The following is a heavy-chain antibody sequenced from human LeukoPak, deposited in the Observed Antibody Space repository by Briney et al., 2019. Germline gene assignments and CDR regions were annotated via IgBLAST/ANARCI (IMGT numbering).Heavy chain of an antibody. Sequence: PGGSLRLSCAASGFTFSSYGMHWVRQAPGKGLEWVAVISYDGSNKYYADSVKGRFTISRDNSKNTLYLQMNSLRAEDTAVYYCAKVGYAVTKTDWHFDLWGRGTLVTVSS. CDR3: AKVGYAVTKTDWHFDL. D-gene: IGHD4-17*01. CDR2: ISYDGSNK. CDR1: GFTFSSYG. J-gene: IGHJ2*01. V-gene: IGHV3-30*18.